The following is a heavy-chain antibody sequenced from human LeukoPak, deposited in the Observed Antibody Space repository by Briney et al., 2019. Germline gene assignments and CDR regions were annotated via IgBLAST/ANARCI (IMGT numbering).Heavy chain of an antibody. CDR2: ISYDGSNK. J-gene: IGHJ4*02. D-gene: IGHD5-12*01. V-gene: IGHV3-30*18. Sequence: GGSLRLSCAASGFTLRNAWMSWVRQPPGKGLEWVAVISYDGSNKYYADSVKGRFTISRDNSKNTLYLQMNSLRAEDTAVYYCAKDPVATEPLRLTGFDYWGQGTLVTVSS. CDR3: AKDPVATEPLRLTGFDY. CDR1: GFTLRNAW.